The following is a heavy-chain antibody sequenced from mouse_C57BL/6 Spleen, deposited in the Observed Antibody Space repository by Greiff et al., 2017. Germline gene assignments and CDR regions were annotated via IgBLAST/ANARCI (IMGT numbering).Heavy chain of an antibody. CDR3: ARPLYYYDSSYYFDV. V-gene: IGHV1-69*01. CDR2: IDPSDSYP. Sequence: VQLQQSGAELVMPGSSVKLSCKASGYTFTSYWLHWVKQRPGQGLEWIGEIDPSDSYPNYNQKFKGKSTLTVDKSSSTAYMQLSSLTSEDSAVYYCARPLYYYDSSYYFDVWGTGTTVTVSS. D-gene: IGHD1-1*01. J-gene: IGHJ1*03. CDR1: GYTFTSYW.